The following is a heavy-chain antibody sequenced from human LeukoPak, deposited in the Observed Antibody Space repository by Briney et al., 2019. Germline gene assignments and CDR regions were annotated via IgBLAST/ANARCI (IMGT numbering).Heavy chain of an antibody. J-gene: IGHJ5*02. Sequence: GGSLRLSCAASGFTFNIYWMSWVRQAPGKGLEWVVVISYDGSNKYCADSVKGRFTISRDNSKNTLYLQMNSLRAEDTAVYYCATSTGFRRDWFDPWGQGTLVTVSS. CDR3: ATSTGFRRDWFDP. CDR2: ISYDGSNK. CDR1: GFTFNIYW. V-gene: IGHV3-30*03.